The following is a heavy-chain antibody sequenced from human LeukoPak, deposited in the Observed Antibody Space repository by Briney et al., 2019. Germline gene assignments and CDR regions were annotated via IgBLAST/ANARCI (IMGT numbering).Heavy chain of an antibody. CDR2: ISGGGDNT. Sequence: GGSLRLSCAASGFTFSNYAMSWVRQVPGKGLEWVSGISGGGDNTYDADSVKGRFTISRDNSKNTLFLQMNSLRAEDTALYYCAKAYCSSASCYRGFDYWGQGTLVTVSS. V-gene: IGHV3-23*01. D-gene: IGHD2-2*02. CDR3: AKAYCSSASCYRGFDY. CDR1: GFTFSNYA. J-gene: IGHJ4*02.